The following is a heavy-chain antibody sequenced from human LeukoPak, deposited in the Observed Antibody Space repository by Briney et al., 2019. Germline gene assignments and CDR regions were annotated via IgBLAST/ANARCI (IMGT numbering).Heavy chain of an antibody. V-gene: IGHV3-21*01. CDR3: ARGKAIVVVPAAIDY. D-gene: IGHD2-2*02. CDR2: ISSSSSYI. J-gene: IGHJ4*02. CDR1: GFTFSSYG. Sequence: GGSLRLSCAASGFTFSSYGMHWVRQAPGKGLEWVSSISSSSSYIYYADSVKGRFTISRDNAKNSLYLQMNSLRAEDTAVYYCARGKAIVVVPAAIDYWGQGTLVTVSS.